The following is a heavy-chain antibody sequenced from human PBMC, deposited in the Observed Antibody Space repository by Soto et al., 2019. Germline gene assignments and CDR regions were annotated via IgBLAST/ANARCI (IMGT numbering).Heavy chain of an antibody. CDR1: GGSISSSNW. V-gene: IGHV4-4*02. J-gene: IGHJ6*02. D-gene: IGHD3-10*01. CDR3: ARGSGRQVYNYYGMDV. Sequence: QVQLQKSGPGLVKPSGTLSLTCAVSGGSISSSNWWSWVRQSPGKGLEWIGEIYHSGSTNYNPSLKSRVPMSVAQSKSQFSLKLSPVTAADTAVYYCARGSGRQVYNYYGMDVWGQGTTVTVSS. CDR2: IYHSGST.